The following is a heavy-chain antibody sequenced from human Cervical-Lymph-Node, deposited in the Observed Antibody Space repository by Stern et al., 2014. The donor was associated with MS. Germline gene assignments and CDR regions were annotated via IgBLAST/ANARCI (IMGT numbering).Heavy chain of an antibody. CDR2: INAGNGDQ. CDR3: ATGLITISFLLRY. J-gene: IGHJ1*01. V-gene: IGHV1-3*01. D-gene: IGHD3-10*01. Sequence: QVQLVQSGAEVKKPGASVKVSCKASGYTLSSYAMHWLRQAPGQRLEWMGRINAGNGDQKYSQKVQGRVTINRDTSANIAYIELSSLTSEDAAVYYCATGLITISFLLRYWGQGTLVTVSS. CDR1: GYTLSSYA.